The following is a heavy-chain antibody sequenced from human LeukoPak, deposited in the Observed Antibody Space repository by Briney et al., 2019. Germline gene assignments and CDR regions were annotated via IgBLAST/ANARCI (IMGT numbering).Heavy chain of an antibody. CDR2: ISWDGGST. Sequence: PGGSLRLSCAASGFTFDDYTMHRVRQAPGKGLEWVSLISWDGGSTYYADSVKGRFTISRDNSKNSLYLQMNSLRTEDTALYYCAKDHLRGYFDYWGQGTLITVSS. CDR3: AKDHLRGYFDY. J-gene: IGHJ4*02. V-gene: IGHV3-43*01. CDR1: GFTFDDYT. D-gene: IGHD3-3*02.